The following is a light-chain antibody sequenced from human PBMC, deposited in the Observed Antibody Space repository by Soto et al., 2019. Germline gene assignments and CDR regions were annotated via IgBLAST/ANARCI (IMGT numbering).Light chain of an antibody. V-gene: IGKV1-5*01. CDR2: DAS. CDR3: QQYYRSCT. J-gene: IGKJ2*02. CDR1: QSVTDW. Sequence: DIQLTQSPSTLSASVGDRVTITCRASQSVTDWLAWYQQKPGKAPKLLFYDASSLQSGVPSRFSGSRSGTEFSLTISSLQPDDFATYYCQQYYRSCTFGQGTKVEIK.